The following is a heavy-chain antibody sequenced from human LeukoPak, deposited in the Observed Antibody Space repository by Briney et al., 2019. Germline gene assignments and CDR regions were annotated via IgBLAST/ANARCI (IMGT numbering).Heavy chain of an antibody. CDR3: AKDVGAIAVAGLEY. CDR1: GFTFDDYG. CDR2: INWNGGST. D-gene: IGHD6-19*01. V-gene: IGHV3-20*04. J-gene: IGHJ4*02. Sequence: GGSLRLSCAASGFTFDDYGMSWVRQAPGKGLEWVSGINWNGGSTGYADSVKGRFTISRDNAKNSLFLQMNSLRAEDTAFYYCAKDVGAIAVAGLEYWGQGTLVTVSS.